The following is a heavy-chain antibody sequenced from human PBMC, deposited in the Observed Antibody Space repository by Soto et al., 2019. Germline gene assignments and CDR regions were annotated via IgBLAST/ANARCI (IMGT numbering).Heavy chain of an antibody. CDR2: ISWSSDYI. CDR1: GFPFSTFT. Sequence: EVQLVESGGGLVKPGGSLRLSCAASGFPFSTFTMSWVRQAPGRGLEWVSSISWSSDYIYYADSVKGRFTISRDNAKNSLYLRMNSLRVEDTAVYYCARVGYSKDNWFDPWGQGTLVTVSS. J-gene: IGHJ5*02. CDR3: ARVGYSKDNWFDP. V-gene: IGHV3-21*01. D-gene: IGHD4-4*01.